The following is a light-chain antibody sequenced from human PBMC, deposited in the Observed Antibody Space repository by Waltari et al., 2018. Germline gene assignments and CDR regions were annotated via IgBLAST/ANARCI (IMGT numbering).Light chain of an antibody. CDR1: DIGAKR. CDR2: FNS. CDR3: QVWDSATDRLV. V-gene: IGLV3-21*04. Sequence: SYALTQPPSVSVAPGETARFSCGGDDIGAKRVCWYRLRPGQAPVLVIYFNSYQTSDTPDRFSASKAGETDMLTINKVEAEYEDESFCQVWDSATDRLVFGGGTKLTVL. J-gene: IGLJ2*01.